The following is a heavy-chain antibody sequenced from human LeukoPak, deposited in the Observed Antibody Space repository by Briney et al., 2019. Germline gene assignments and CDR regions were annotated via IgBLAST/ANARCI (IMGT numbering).Heavy chain of an antibody. J-gene: IGHJ4*02. D-gene: IGHD3-16*01. Sequence: SETLSLTCTVSGGSISSYYWSWIQQPPGKGLEWIGYIYYSGSTNYNPSLKSLVTISVDTSKNQFSLKLSSVTAADTAVYYCARVGWASRIFDYWGQGTLVTVSS. CDR3: ARVGWASRIFDY. CDR1: GGSISSYY. CDR2: IYYSGST. V-gene: IGHV4-59*01.